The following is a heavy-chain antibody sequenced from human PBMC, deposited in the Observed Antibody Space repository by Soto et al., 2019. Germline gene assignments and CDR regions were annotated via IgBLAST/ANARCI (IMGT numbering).Heavy chain of an antibody. D-gene: IGHD4-17*01. CDR3: ANTDYGDYRTIDY. J-gene: IGHJ4*02. Sequence: GGSLRLSCAASGFTFSSYGMHWVRQAPGKGLEWVAVISYDGSNKYYADSVKGRFTISRDNSKNTLYLQMNSLRAEDTAVYYCANTDYGDYRTIDYWGQGTLVTVSS. CDR1: GFTFSSYG. V-gene: IGHV3-30*18. CDR2: ISYDGSNK.